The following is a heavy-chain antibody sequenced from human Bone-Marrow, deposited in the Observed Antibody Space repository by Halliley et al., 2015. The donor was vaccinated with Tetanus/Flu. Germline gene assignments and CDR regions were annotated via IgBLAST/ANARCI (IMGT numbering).Heavy chain of an antibody. D-gene: IGHD3-10*01. CDR3: AREKYYYGLGTNDY. CDR2: ISATSSFT. V-gene: IGHV3-11*06. J-gene: IGHJ4*02. Sequence: SYISATSSFTSYADSVKGRFTISRDNAKNSLYLQMSSLRAEDTAVYYCAREKYYYGLGTNDYWGQGILVTVSS.